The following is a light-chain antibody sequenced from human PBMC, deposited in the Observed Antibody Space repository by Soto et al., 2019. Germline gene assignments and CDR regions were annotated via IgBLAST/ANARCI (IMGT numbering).Light chain of an antibody. Sequence: EKVMPQSPATLSVSPGARATLSCTASHYIYSNVAWFQQRPGQAPRLLIYRASTRATGTPARFTGSGSGTEFTLTITSLQSEDFALYYCQQYHNLWTFGQVTKVDIK. V-gene: IGKV3-15*01. CDR1: HYIYSN. J-gene: IGKJ1*01. CDR2: RAS. CDR3: QQYHNLWT.